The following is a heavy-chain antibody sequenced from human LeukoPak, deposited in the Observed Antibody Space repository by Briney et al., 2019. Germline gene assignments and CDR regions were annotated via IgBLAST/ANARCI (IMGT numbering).Heavy chain of an antibody. CDR2: IYTSGST. CDR3: ARDGDAVSAAIAGAFDL. Sequence: SETLSLTCTVSGGSISSGSYYWSWIRQPAGKGLEWIGRIYTSGSTNYNPSLKSRVTISVDTSKNQFSLKLSSVTAADTAMFYCARDGDAVSAAIAGAFDLWGRGTMVTVSS. D-gene: IGHD2-2*01. CDR1: GGSISSGSYY. V-gene: IGHV4-61*02. J-gene: IGHJ3*01.